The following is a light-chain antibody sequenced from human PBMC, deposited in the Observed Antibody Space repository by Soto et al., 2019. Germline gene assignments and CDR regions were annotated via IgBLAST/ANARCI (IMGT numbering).Light chain of an antibody. Sequence: PGERATLYCTASQSLRSNFLAWYQQKPGQAPRLLIYDASSRAAGIPDTFSGSVGWTAFILTISSMETADSAVYHCQKRTSRPSITFAQGTRVEIK. V-gene: IGKV3D-20*02. CDR3: QKRTSRPSIT. CDR2: DAS. CDR1: QSLRSNF. J-gene: IGKJ5*01.